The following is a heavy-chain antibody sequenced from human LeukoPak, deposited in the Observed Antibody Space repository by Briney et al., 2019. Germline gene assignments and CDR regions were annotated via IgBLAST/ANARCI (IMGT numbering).Heavy chain of an antibody. Sequence: GGSLRLSCAASGFIFGDYAMHRVRQAPGKGLEWVSSITSSADHIYYAESLKGRFTISRDNANNSLSLELNSLRAEDTAVYYCARVRWLRPFDYWGQGTLVTVSS. CDR1: GFIFGDYA. V-gene: IGHV3-21*01. CDR2: ITSSADHI. CDR3: ARVRWLRPFDY. D-gene: IGHD5-12*01. J-gene: IGHJ4*02.